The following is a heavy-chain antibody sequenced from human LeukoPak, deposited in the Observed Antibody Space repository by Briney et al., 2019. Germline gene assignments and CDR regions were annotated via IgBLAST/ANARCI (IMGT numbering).Heavy chain of an antibody. CDR2: ISSSSSYI. J-gene: IGHJ5*02. V-gene: IGHV3-21*01. CDR1: RFTFSSYS. Sequence: GGSLRLSCAASRFTFSSYSMNWVRQAPGKGLEWVSSISSSSSYIYYADSVKGRFTISRDNAKNSLYLQMNSLRAEDTAVYYCARAPSVNWFDPWGQGTLVTVSS. CDR3: ARAPSVNWFDP.